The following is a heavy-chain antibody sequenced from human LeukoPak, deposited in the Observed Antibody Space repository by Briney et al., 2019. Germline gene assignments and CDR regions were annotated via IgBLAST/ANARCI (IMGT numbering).Heavy chain of an antibody. D-gene: IGHD2-2*01. CDR2: INPNSGGT. CDR1: GYTFTGYY. J-gene: IGHJ4*02. Sequence: GASVTVSCKASGYTFTGYYMHWVRQAPGQGLEWMGWINPNSGGTNYAQKFQGRVTMTRDTSISTAYMELSRLRSDDTAVYYCARDGCSSTSCYAYFDYWGQGTLVTVSS. CDR3: ARDGCSSTSCYAYFDY. V-gene: IGHV1-2*02.